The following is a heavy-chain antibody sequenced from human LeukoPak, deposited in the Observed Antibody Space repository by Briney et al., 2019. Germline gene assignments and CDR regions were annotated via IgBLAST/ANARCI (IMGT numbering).Heavy chain of an antibody. Sequence: PSETLSLTCTVSADSISSFSSYHWSWIRQPPGKGLEWIGSLYHSGSTNCNPSLRSRVTISVDMSKNQFSLKLSSVTAADTAVYYCARHLEAQRMAAAGRPGWCYFDYWGQGTLVTVSS. CDR1: ADSISSFSSYH. D-gene: IGHD6-13*01. J-gene: IGHJ4*02. V-gene: IGHV4-61*05. CDR3: ARHLEAQRMAAAGRPGWCYFDY. CDR2: LYHSGST.